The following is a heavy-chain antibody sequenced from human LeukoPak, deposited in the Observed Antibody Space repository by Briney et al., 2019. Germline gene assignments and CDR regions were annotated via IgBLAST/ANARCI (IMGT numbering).Heavy chain of an antibody. J-gene: IGHJ4*02. D-gene: IGHD5-18*01. CDR2: IKQDGSEK. CDR1: GFTFSSYG. Sequence: GGSLRLSCAASGFTFSSYGMHWVRQAPGKGLEWVANIKQDGSEKYYVDSVKGRFTISRDNAKNSLYLQMNSLRAEDTAVYYCARAERGYSYGGDFDYWGQGTLVTVSS. V-gene: IGHV3-7*01. CDR3: ARAERGYSYGGDFDY.